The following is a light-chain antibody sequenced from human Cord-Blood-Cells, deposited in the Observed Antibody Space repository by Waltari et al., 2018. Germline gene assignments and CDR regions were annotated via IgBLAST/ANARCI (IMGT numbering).Light chain of an antibody. CDR3: QQRSNWRP. V-gene: IGKV3-11*01. J-gene: IGKJ2*01. CDR2: DAT. Sequence: EIVLTQSPATLSLSPGERATLSCRASPSVSSYLAWYQQKPGQAPRLLIYDATNRATGIPARFSGSGSGTDFTLTISSLEPEDFAVYYCQQRSNWRPFGQGTKLEIK. CDR1: PSVSSY.